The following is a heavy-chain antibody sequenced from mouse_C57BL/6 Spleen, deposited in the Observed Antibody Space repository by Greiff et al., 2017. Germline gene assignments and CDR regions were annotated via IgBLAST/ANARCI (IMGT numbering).Heavy chain of an antibody. D-gene: IGHD3-3*01. CDR2: IRNKTNGYTT. J-gene: IGHJ1*03. CDR3: ARYARDPYWDFDV. CDR1: GFTFTGYY. Sequence: EVQGVESGGGLVQPGGSLSLSCAASGFTFTGYYMSWVRQPPGKALEWLGFIRNKTNGYTTEYSASVKGRFTISRDNSQSILYLQMNALRAEDRATYYCARYARDPYWDFDVWGTGTTVTVAS. V-gene: IGHV7-3*01.